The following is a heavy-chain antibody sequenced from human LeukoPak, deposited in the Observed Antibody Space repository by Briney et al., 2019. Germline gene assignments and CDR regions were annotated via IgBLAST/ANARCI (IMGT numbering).Heavy chain of an antibody. CDR3: TRVYCSSSSCYNADY. J-gene: IGHJ4*02. CDR1: GYTFTSYY. Sequence: ASVKVSCKTSGYTFTSYYMHWGRQAPGQGLERVGIINLKSGRTKNPQKFQGRVTLTRDTSTSTVYIELSSLRSEDTAVYYCTRVYCSSSSCYNADYWGQGTLVTVSS. CDR2: INLKSGRT. V-gene: IGHV1-46*03. D-gene: IGHD2-2*02.